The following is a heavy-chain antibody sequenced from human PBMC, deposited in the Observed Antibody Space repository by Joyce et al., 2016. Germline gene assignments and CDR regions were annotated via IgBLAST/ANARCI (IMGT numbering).Heavy chain of an antibody. D-gene: IGHD6-25*01. V-gene: IGHV3-30*18. CDR2: ISYDGIYK. Sequence: QVQLVESGGGVVQPGRSLRLSCAASGLTLSNYGVHWVRQAPGKGLEGVAGISYDGIYKYYADSGKGRFTISRDNSKNTVFLEMNSLRTEDTAVYYCAKILTATYSSGWFLDYWSQGTPGHRLL. CDR3: AKILTATYSSGWFLDY. CDR1: GLTLSNYG. J-gene: IGHJ4*02.